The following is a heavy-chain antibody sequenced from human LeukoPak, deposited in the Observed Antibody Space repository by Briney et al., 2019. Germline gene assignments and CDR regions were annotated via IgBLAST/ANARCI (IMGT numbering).Heavy chain of an antibody. CDR2: IKQDGSEK. Sequence: PGGSLRLTCAASGFTFSSYWMSWVRQAPGKGLEGVSNIKQDGSEKYYVDSVKGRFTISRDNAKNSLYLQMNSLRAEDTAVYYCAILGEYDSSSGEDYSYMDVWGRGTTVTVSS. D-gene: IGHD3-10*01. J-gene: IGHJ6*03. V-gene: IGHV3-7*01. CDR3: AILGEYDSSSGEDYSYMDV. CDR1: GFTFSSYW.